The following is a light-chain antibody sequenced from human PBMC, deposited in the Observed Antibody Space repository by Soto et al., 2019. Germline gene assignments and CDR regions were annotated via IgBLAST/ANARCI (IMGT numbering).Light chain of an antibody. J-gene: IGLJ1*01. V-gene: IGLV1-44*01. Sequence: QSVLTQSPSASGTPGQRVTISCSGSSSNIGIHSVSWYQHLPGTAPKLLICSNNQRPSGVPDRFSGSKSGTSASLAISGLQSEDETYYYCATWDDRLDGYVFGTGTKLTVL. CDR2: SNN. CDR1: SSNIGIHS. CDR3: ATWDDRLDGYV.